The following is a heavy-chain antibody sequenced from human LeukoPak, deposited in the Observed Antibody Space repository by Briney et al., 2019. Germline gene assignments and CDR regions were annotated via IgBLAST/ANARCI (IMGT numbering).Heavy chain of an antibody. V-gene: IGHV4-39*01. J-gene: IGHJ4*02. CDR1: GGSISSSSYY. CDR2: IYYSGST. Sequence: KPSETLSLTCTVSGGSISSSSYYWGWIRQPPGKGLEWIGSIYYSGSTYYNPSLKSRVTISVDPSKNQFSLKLSSGTAADTAVYYCARPGGYSYGNPPHFDYWGQGTLVTVSS. CDR3: ARPGGYSYGNPPHFDY. D-gene: IGHD5-18*01.